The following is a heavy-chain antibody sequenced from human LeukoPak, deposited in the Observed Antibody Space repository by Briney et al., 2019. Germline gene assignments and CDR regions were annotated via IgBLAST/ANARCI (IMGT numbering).Heavy chain of an antibody. Sequence: ASVKVSCKASGYTFTGYYMHWVRQAPGQGLEWMGWSNPNSGGTNYAQKFQGRVTMTRDTSISTAYMELSRLRSDDTAVYYCARPHCSGGSCPNWFDPWGQGTLVTVSS. CDR2: SNPNSGGT. V-gene: IGHV1-2*02. D-gene: IGHD2-15*01. J-gene: IGHJ5*02. CDR3: ARPHCSGGSCPNWFDP. CDR1: GYTFTGYY.